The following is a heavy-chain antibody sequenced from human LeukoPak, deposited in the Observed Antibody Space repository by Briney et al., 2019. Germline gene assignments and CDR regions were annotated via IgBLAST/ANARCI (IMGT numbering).Heavy chain of an antibody. CDR2: ISSSSSYI. V-gene: IGHV3-21*01. Sequence: GGSLRLSCAASGFTFSSYSMNWVRQAPGKGLEWVSSISSSSSYIYYADSVKGRFTISRDNSKNTLYLQMNSLRAEDTAVYYCAKGAHITMVRGVIDYWGQGTLVTVSS. D-gene: IGHD3-10*01. CDR1: GFTFSSYS. J-gene: IGHJ4*02. CDR3: AKGAHITMVRGVIDY.